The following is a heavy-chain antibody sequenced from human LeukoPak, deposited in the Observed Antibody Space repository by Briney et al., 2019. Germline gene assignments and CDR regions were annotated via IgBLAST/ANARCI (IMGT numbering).Heavy chain of an antibody. Sequence: GGSLRLFCAASGFTFSSYAMRWVRQAPGKGLEWVSAISGSGGSAYYADSVKGRFTISRDNSKNTLYLQMNSLRAEDTAVYYCAKLLGYDFWSGYSHFDYWGQGTLVTVSS. CDR1: GFTFSSYA. D-gene: IGHD3-3*01. CDR3: AKLLGYDFWSGYSHFDY. V-gene: IGHV3-23*01. CDR2: ISGSGGSA. J-gene: IGHJ4*02.